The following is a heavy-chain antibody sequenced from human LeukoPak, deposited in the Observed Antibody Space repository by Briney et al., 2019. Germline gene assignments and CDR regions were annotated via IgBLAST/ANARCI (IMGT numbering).Heavy chain of an antibody. V-gene: IGHV3-48*04. CDR1: GFTFSSYS. Sequence: GGSLRLSCAASGFTFSSYSMNWVRQAPGKGLEWVSYISSSSITIYYADSVKGRFPISRDNAKNSLSLQMHSLRADDTAVYYCARDSDFWSDIDYWGPGTLVTVSS. CDR2: ISSSSITI. J-gene: IGHJ4*02. D-gene: IGHD3-3*01. CDR3: ARDSDFWSDIDY.